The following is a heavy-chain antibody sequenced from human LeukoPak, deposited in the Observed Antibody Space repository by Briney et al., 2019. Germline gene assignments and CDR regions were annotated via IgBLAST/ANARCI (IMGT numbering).Heavy chain of an antibody. D-gene: IGHD3-10*01. CDR1: GYSISSGYY. CDR2: INHSGST. Sequence: SETLSLTCTVSGYSISSGYYWGWIRQPPGKGLEWIGEINHSGSTNYNPSLKSRVTISVDTSKNQFSLKLSSVTAADTAVYYCARHPIFSGSYYNRWGQGTLVTVSS. CDR3: ARHPIFSGSYYNR. V-gene: IGHV4-38-2*02. J-gene: IGHJ4*02.